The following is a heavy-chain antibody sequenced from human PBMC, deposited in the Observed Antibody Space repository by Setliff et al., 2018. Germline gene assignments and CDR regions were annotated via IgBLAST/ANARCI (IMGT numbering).Heavy chain of an antibody. Sequence: GASVKVSCKASGGTFSSYAISWVRQAPGQGLEWVGGIIPILGIANYAQKFQGRVTITADKSTSTAYMELSSLRSEDTAVYYCARDLITGTTEYYYGMDVWGQGTTVTVSS. CDR2: IIPILGIA. CDR1: GGTFSSYA. D-gene: IGHD1-20*01. J-gene: IGHJ6*02. CDR3: ARDLITGTTEYYYGMDV. V-gene: IGHV1-69*10.